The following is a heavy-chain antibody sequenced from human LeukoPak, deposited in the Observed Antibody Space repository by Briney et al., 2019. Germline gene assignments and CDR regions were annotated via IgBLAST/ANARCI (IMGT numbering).Heavy chain of an antibody. CDR3: ARESRLRRENYYYGLDV. CDR1: GFIFSDYS. D-gene: IGHD1-26*01. J-gene: IGHJ6*02. V-gene: IGHV3-21*04. Sequence: GGSLRLSCAASGFIFSDYSMNWVRQAPGKGLEWVSSISSGSNFIYFPDSLRGRFTISRDTSKNTLYLQMNSLRADDTAVYYCARESRLRRENYYYGLDVWGQGTTVTVSS. CDR2: ISSGSNFI.